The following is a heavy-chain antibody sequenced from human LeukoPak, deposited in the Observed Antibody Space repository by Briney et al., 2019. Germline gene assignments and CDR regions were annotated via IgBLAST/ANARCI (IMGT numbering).Heavy chain of an antibody. D-gene: IGHD1-26*01. Sequence: GGSLRLSCAASGFTFSSYGMHWFRQAPGKGLEWVAVIWYDGSNKYYADSVKGRFTISRDNSKNTLYLQMNSLRAEDTAVYYCAKDRGGSYAFDYWGQGTLVTVSS. CDR3: AKDRGGSYAFDY. CDR1: GFTFSSYG. CDR2: IWYDGSNK. V-gene: IGHV3-33*06. J-gene: IGHJ4*02.